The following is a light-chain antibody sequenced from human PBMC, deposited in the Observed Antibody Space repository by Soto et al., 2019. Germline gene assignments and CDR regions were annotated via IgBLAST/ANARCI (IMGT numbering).Light chain of an antibody. CDR3: QSYDSSLSGWV. Sequence: QSVLTQPPSVSGAPGQRVTISCTGSSFNIGAGYNVHWYQQLPGTAPKLLIYGNSNRPSGVPDRFSGSKSGTSASLAITGLQAEAEADYYCQSYDSSLSGWVFGGGTKLTVL. V-gene: IGLV1-40*01. CDR1: SFNIGAGYN. CDR2: GNS. J-gene: IGLJ3*02.